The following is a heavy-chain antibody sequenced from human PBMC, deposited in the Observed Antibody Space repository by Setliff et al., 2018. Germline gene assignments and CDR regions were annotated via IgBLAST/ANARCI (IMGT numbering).Heavy chain of an antibody. J-gene: IGHJ6*02. D-gene: IGHD3-10*01. CDR2: IKQDGSTK. V-gene: IGHV3-7*01. Sequence: GGSLRLSCVVSGFSFSRHWMSWVRQAPGKGLEWVADIKQDGSTKYYLDSVKGRFTISRDNAKRSLYLQMNGLRAEDTAVYYCARDDGITMVRGVITYYYGMDVWGQGTTVTVSS. CDR1: GFSFSRHW. CDR3: ARDDGITMVRGVITYYYGMDV.